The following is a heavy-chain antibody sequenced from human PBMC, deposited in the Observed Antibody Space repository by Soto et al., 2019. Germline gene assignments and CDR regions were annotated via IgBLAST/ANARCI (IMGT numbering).Heavy chain of an antibody. CDR1: GGSFSGYY. V-gene: IGHV4-34*01. CDR3: ARTGNDYIWGSYRYTNPVDY. CDR2: INHSGST. D-gene: IGHD3-16*02. Sequence: SETLSLTCAVYGGSFSGYYWSWIRQPPGKGLEWIGEINHSGSTNYNPSLKSRVTISVDTSKNQFSLKLSSVTAADTAVYYCARTGNDYIWGSYRYTNPVDYWGQGTLVTVSS. J-gene: IGHJ4*02.